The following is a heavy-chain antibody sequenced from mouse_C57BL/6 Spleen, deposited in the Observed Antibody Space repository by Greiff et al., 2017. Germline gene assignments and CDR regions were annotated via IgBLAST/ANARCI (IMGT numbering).Heavy chain of an antibody. D-gene: IGHD2-5*01. J-gene: IGHJ2*01. CDR3: TTDSNYGY. Sequence: EVQLKQSGAELVRPGASVKLSCTASGFNIKDDYMHWVKQRPEQGLEWIGWIDPENGDTEYASKFQGKATITADTSSNTAYLQLSSLTSEDTAVYYCTTDSNYGYWGQGTTLTVSS. CDR2: IDPENGDT. V-gene: IGHV14-4*01. CDR1: GFNIKDDY.